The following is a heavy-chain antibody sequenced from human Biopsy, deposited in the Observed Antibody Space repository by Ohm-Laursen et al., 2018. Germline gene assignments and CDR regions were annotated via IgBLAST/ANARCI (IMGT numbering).Heavy chain of an antibody. J-gene: IGHJ3*01. CDR2: IYPGGST. V-gene: IGHV4-4*07. CDR1: GGDINNYY. D-gene: IGHD5-24*01. Sequence: SETLSLTCNVSGGDINNYYWSWIRQLAGKGLEWIGRIYPGGSTNYNPSLKSRVTMSVDTSKKQLSLRLSSVTAADTAVYYCARDSGGMATILDAFDLWGQGTMVTVSP. CDR3: ARDSGGMATILDAFDL.